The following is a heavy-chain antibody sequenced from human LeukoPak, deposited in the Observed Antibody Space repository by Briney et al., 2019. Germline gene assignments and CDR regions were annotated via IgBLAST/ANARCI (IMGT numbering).Heavy chain of an antibody. CDR2: ISRNSTYI. J-gene: IGHJ4*02. V-gene: IGHV3-21*01. CDR1: GFTFSDYI. Sequence: GGSLRLSCAASGFTFSDYIMNWVRQAPGKGLEWVASISRNSTYIHYADSVKGRFTISRDNARNSLFLQMNSLRAEDTAIYYCARDEGYYFDSWGQGTLVTVSS. CDR3: ARDEGYYFDS.